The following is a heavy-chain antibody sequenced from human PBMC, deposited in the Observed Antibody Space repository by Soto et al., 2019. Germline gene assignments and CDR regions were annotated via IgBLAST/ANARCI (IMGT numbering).Heavy chain of an antibody. CDR3: ATKPGLYYYDSSGYHFDY. Sequence: ASVKVSCKVSGYTLTELSMHWVRQAPGKGLEWMGGFDPEDGETIYAQKFQGRVTMTEDTSTDTAYMELSSLRSEDTAVYYCATKPGLYYYDSSGYHFDYWGQGTLVTVSS. V-gene: IGHV1-24*01. CDR1: GYTLTELS. D-gene: IGHD3-22*01. J-gene: IGHJ4*02. CDR2: FDPEDGET.